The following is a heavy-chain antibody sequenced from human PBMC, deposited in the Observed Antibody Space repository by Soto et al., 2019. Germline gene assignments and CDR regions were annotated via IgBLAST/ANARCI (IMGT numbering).Heavy chain of an antibody. CDR3: ARDLGSGYDPGDY. CDR2: IIPIFGTT. V-gene: IGHV1-69*14. CDR1: GDIFSGYS. Sequence: QVQLVQSGAEVKKPGSSVKVSCKTSGDIFSGYSISWVRQAPGQGLEWMGGIIPIFGTTNYAQRFHGRVTITADKSTSTVYMELYSLKSEDTAVYYCARDLGSGYDPGDYWGQGTLVTVS. D-gene: IGHD5-12*01. J-gene: IGHJ4*02.